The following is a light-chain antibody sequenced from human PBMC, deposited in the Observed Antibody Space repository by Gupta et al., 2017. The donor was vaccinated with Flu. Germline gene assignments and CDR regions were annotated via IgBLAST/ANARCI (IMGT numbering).Light chain of an antibody. CDR1: QSISSR. Sequence: PSTLSASVGDRVTITCRASQSISSRLAWYQQKPGKAPKLLIYKASSLESWVPSRFSGSASQTEFTLTISSLQPDDFATYYCQQYNSFPRTFGQGTKVEI. J-gene: IGKJ1*01. CDR2: KAS. CDR3: QQYNSFPRT. V-gene: IGKV1-5*03.